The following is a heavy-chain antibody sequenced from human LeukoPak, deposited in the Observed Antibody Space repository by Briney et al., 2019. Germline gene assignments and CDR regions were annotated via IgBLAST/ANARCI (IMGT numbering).Heavy chain of an antibody. Sequence: GRSLRLSCAASGFTFSSYGMHWVRQAPGKGLEWVAVISYDGSNKYYADSVKGRFTISRDNSKNTLYPQMNSLRAEDTAVYYCARRAGAYSHPYDYWGQGTLVTVSS. V-gene: IGHV3-30*03. D-gene: IGHD4/OR15-4a*01. J-gene: IGHJ4*02. CDR3: ARRAGAYSHPYDY. CDR2: ISYDGSNK. CDR1: GFTFSSYG.